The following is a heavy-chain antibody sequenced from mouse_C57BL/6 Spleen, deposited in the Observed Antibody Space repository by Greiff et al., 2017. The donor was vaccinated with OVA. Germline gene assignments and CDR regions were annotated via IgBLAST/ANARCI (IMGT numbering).Heavy chain of an antibody. V-gene: IGHV14-3*01. Sequence: VHVKQSVAELVRPGASVKLSCTASGFNIKNTYMHWVKQRPEQGLEWIGRIDPANGNTKYAPKFQGKATITAATSSNTAYLQLSSLTSEDTAIYYCASYYDYDGAMDYWGQGTSVTVSS. D-gene: IGHD2-4*01. J-gene: IGHJ4*01. CDR2: IDPANGNT. CDR3: ASYYDYDGAMDY. CDR1: GFNIKNTY.